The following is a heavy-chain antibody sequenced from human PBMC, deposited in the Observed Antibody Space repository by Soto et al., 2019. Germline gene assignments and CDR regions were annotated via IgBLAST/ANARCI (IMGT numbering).Heavy chain of an antibody. V-gene: IGHV1-18*01. CDR3: ARVPGAAAGTYYYYGMDV. D-gene: IGHD6-13*01. CDR2: ISAYNGNT. J-gene: IGHJ6*02. CDR1: GYTFTSYG. Sequence: GASVKVSCKASGYTFTSYGISWVRQAPGQGLEWLGWISAYNGNTNYAQKLQGRVTMTTDTSTSTAYMELRSLRSDDTAVYYCARVPGAAAGTYYYYGMDVWGQGTTVTVSS.